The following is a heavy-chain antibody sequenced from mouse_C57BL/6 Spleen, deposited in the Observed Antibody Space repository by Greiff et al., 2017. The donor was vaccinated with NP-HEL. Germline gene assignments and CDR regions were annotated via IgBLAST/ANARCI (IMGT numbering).Heavy chain of an antibody. CDR2: INPYNGGT. V-gene: IGHV1-19*01. Sequence: EVKLQESGPVLVKPGASVKMSCKASGYTFTDYYMNWVKQSHGKSLEWIGVINPYNGGTSYNQKFKGKATLTVDKSSSTAYMELNSLTSEDSAVYYCARTVKGYFEVWGTGTTVTVSS. J-gene: IGHJ1*03. CDR3: ARTVKGYFEV. CDR1: GYTFTDYY. D-gene: IGHD1-1*01.